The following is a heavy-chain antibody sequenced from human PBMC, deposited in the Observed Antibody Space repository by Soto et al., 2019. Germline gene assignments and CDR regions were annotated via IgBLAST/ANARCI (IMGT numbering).Heavy chain of an antibody. V-gene: IGHV3-20*04. Sequence: EVQLVESGGGVVRPGGSLRLSCAASGFTFDDHGMSWVRQVSGKGLEWVSGINWNSATTGYVDSVKGRFTICRDNANNSLYLQMNSLRPEDTALYYWERDTSESYSQGAFDYWAQGTLVIVSS. CDR2: INWNSATT. J-gene: IGHJ4*02. CDR3: ERDTSESYSQGAFDY. CDR1: GFTFDDHG. D-gene: IGHD1-26*01.